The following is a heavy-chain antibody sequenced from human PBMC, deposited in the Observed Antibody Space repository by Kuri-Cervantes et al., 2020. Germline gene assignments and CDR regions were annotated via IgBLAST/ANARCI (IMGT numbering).Heavy chain of an antibody. J-gene: IGHJ4*02. V-gene: IGHV4-34*01. CDR3: AKEGPYYYGSGELGH. CDR1: GGSFSGYY. CDR2: INHSGST. D-gene: IGHD3-10*01. Sequence: GSLRLSCAVYGGSFSGYYWSWIRQPPGKGLEWIGEINHSGSTNYNPSLKSRVTISVDTSKNQFSLKLSSVTAADTAVYYCAKEGPYYYGSGELGHWGQGTLVTVSS.